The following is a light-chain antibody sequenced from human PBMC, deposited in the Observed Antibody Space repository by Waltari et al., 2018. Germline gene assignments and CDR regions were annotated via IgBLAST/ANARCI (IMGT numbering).Light chain of an antibody. CDR3: LISYSGVGV. CDR1: AGAVTSGLY. Sequence: QAVVTQEPSLTVSPGGTVTLTCGSSAGAVTSGLYPYWFQQKPGQAPRTLIYDTSNKPSWTPARFSGSRLGGKAALTLSGAQPEDEAEYYCLISYSGVGVFGGGTKLTVL. V-gene: IGLV7-46*01. CDR2: DTS. J-gene: IGLJ3*02.